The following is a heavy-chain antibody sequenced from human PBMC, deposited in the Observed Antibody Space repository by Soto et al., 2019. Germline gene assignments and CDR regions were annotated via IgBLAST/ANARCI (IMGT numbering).Heavy chain of an antibody. V-gene: IGHV1-69*12. CDR1: GGTFSNYG. CDR2: IVPIFGA. CDR3: VRVGIDYAGSGYYQGHG. D-gene: IGHD3-22*01. J-gene: IGHJ6*02. Sequence: QVQLVQSGAEVKKPGSSVKVSGKSSGGTFSNYGFSWVRQAPGQGLECMGVIVPIFGAEHPQKFQGRVTISADESTNTVVMELRGLRSENTAVDYGVRVGIDYAGSGYYQGHGWGQGNTVTVS.